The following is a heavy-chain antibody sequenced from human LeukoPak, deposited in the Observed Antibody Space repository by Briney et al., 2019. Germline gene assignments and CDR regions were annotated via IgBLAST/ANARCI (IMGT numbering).Heavy chain of an antibody. D-gene: IGHD1-26*01. CDR2: IWSDGSNK. CDR3: ARHGSGSDYFDPLDY. J-gene: IGHJ4*02. V-gene: IGHV3-33*02. CDR1: GFTFNDHA. Sequence: GGSLRLYCAASGFTFNDHARHWVRQAPGKGREWVAVIWSDGSNKYYVDPVKGRFTVSRDNPTNTLILQMESLRVEDTAVYYCARHGSGSDYFDPLDYWGQGTLVTVSS.